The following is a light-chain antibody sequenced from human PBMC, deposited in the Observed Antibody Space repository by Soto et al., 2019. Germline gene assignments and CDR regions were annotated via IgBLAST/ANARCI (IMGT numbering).Light chain of an antibody. J-gene: IGLJ1*01. Sequence: QSALTQPASVSGSPGQSITISCTGTTSDVGGYKYVSWYQQYPGKAPKVIIYEVTNRPSGVSNRFSGSKSGNTASLTISGLQAEDEADYYCSSYAGSNNYVFGTGTKVTVL. V-gene: IGLV2-14*01. CDR3: SSYAGSNNYV. CDR1: TSDVGGYKY. CDR2: EVT.